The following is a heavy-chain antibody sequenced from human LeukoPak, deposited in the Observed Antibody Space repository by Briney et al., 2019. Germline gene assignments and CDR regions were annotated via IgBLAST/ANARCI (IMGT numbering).Heavy chain of an antibody. J-gene: IGHJ4*02. CDR2: ISGSGGST. CDR1: GFTFSSYA. D-gene: IGHD3-9*01. CDR3: AKNDDILTDYPHFFDY. Sequence: GGSLRLSCAASGFTFSSYAMSWVRQAPGKGLEWVSTISGSGGSTYYADSVKGRFTISRDNSKNTLYLQMNSLRAEDTAVYYCAKNDDILTDYPHFFDYWGQGTLVTVSS. V-gene: IGHV3-23*01.